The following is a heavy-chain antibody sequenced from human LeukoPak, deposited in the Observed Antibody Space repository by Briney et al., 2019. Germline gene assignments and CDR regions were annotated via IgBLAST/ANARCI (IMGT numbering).Heavy chain of an antibody. Sequence: GGSLRLSCAASAGFTFSDYWMNWVRQAPGKGLEWVAIISQDGREKLYVDSVKGRFTISRDNAKSSLYLQINSLRAEDTAVYYCVGGIGWQPDYWGQGTLVTVSS. V-gene: IGHV3-7*03. J-gene: IGHJ4*02. CDR1: AGFTFSDYW. CDR2: ISQDGREK. D-gene: IGHD6-19*01. CDR3: VGGIGWQPDY.